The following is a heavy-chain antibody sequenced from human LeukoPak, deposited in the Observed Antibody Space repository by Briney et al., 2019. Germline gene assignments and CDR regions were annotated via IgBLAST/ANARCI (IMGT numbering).Heavy chain of an antibody. V-gene: IGHV3-74*01. D-gene: IGHD3-22*01. CDR3: VRRHSESLYYNFDY. Sequence: GGSLRLSCAASGFSFSVYWMHWVRQAPGKGLVWISRINSDGSSISDADSVKGRFTISRDNAKNTLYLQMDGLRGEDTAVYYCVRRHSESLYYNFDYWGQGTLVTVSS. CDR1: GFSFSVYW. CDR2: INSDGSSI. J-gene: IGHJ4*02.